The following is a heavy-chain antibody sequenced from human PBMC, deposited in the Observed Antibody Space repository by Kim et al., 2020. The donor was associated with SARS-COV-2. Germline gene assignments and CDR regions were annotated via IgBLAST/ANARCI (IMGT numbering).Heavy chain of an antibody. CDR1: GFTFSTYS. J-gene: IGHJ4*02. Sequence: GGSLRLSCAASGFTFSTYSMSWVRQAPGKGLEWISYINGNSDTIYYADSVKGRFTVSRDNAKNSLYVQMNSLRDADTAVYYCARDVEYGGEGYNRLGYWGQGTLVTVSS. D-gene: IGHD2-15*01. CDR3: ARDVEYGGEGYNRLGY. V-gene: IGHV3-48*02. CDR2: INGNSDTI.